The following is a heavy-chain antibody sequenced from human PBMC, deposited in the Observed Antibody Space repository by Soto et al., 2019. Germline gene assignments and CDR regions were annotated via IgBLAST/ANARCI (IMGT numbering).Heavy chain of an antibody. CDR3: ARDWVYDSSGYYYYYYYGMDV. D-gene: IGHD3-22*01. Sequence: SLRLSCAASGFTFSSYGMHWVRQAPGKGLEWVAVIWYDGSNKYYADSVKGRFTISRDNSKNTLYLQMNSLRAEDTAVYYCARDWVYDSSGYYYYYYYGMDVWGQGTTVTVSS. CDR2: IWYDGSNK. CDR1: GFTFSSYG. V-gene: IGHV3-33*01. J-gene: IGHJ6*02.